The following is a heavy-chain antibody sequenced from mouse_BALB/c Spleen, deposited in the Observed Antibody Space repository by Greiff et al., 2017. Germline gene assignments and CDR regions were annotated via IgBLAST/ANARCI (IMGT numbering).Heavy chain of an antibody. CDR2: ISSGGSYT. J-gene: IGHJ2*01. V-gene: IGHV5-9-4*01. CDR3: ARDDYFDY. CDR1: GFTFSSYA. Sequence: EVHLVESGGGLVKPGGSLKLSCAASGFTFSSYAMSWVRQTPEKRLEWVASISSGGSYTYNPDTVTGRFTISRDNAKNALYLEMSSLRSEDTAMYYCARDDYFDYWGQGTTLTVSS.